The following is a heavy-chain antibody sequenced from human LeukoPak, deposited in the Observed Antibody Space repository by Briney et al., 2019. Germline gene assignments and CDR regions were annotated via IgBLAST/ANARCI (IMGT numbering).Heavy chain of an antibody. V-gene: IGHV5-51*01. J-gene: IGHJ4*02. CDR1: GYSFTSYW. CDR2: IYPGDSDT. Sequence: GESLKISCKGSGYSFTSYWIGWVRQMPGKGLEWMGIIYPGDSDTRYSPSFQGQVTISADKSTSTAYLQWSSLKASDTAMYYCARLVVRGVLVAQRDQVAAYYFDYWGQGTLVTVSS. CDR3: ARLVVRGVLVAQRDQVAAYYFDY. D-gene: IGHD3-10*01.